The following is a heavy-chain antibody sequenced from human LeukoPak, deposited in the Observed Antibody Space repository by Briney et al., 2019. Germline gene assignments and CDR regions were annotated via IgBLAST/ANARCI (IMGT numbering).Heavy chain of an antibody. J-gene: IGHJ6*02. CDR2: ISAYNGNT. CDR1: GYTLTSYG. V-gene: IGHV1-18*01. D-gene: IGHD2-2*01. CDR3: ARDGVVPAAMRYYYYGMDV. Sequence: ASVKASCKASGYTLTSYGISWVRQAPGQGLEWMGWISAYNGNTNYAQKLQGRVTMTTDTSTSTAYMELRSLRSDDTAVYYCARDGVVPAAMRYYYYGMDVWGQGTTVTVSS.